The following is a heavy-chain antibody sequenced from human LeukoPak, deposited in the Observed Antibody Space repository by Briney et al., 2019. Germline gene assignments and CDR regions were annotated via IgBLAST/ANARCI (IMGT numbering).Heavy chain of an antibody. CDR3: ARWLIRATTRDAFDI. J-gene: IGHJ3*02. V-gene: IGHV1-2*02. Sequence: ASVKVSCKASGYTFTDYYIHWVRQAPGQRLQWMAWINPDNGGTNYAQKFQGRVTLTTDTSISTAYMELSGLRSDDTAVYYCARWLIRATTRDAFDIWGQGTMVTVSS. D-gene: IGHD1-26*01. CDR2: INPDNGGT. CDR1: GYTFTDYY.